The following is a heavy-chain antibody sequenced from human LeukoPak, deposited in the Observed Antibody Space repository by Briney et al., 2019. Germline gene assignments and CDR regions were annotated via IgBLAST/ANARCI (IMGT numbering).Heavy chain of an antibody. CDR2: ISGYNGNT. CDR1: GYTFTSYD. D-gene: IGHD2-8*01. V-gene: IGHV1-18*01. J-gene: IGHJ5*01. Sequence: ASVKVSCKASGYTFTSYDISWVRQAPGQGLEWMGWISGYNGNTQYAQKVQGRVTMTTEISTSTAYMELRSLRSDDTAMYYCARSPSSSCTNGVCARWDRSSWFDYWGRGTLVTVSS. CDR3: ARSPSSSCTNGVCARWDRSSWFDY.